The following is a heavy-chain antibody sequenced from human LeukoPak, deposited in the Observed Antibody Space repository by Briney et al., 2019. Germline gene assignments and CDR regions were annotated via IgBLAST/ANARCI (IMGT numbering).Heavy chain of an antibody. Sequence: PSDTLSLTCTVSGRSITSSSSYWGWVRQPRGKGREWIGSIYYSGLTYDNPSLKSRVSSSVDPAKNHFSLKVTSVTAADTAVYYCASGTFDDYGDYDRGDYFERWGHGTLVT. CDR3: ASGTFDDYGDYDRGDYFER. CDR1: GRSITSSSSY. D-gene: IGHD4-17*01. V-gene: IGHV4-39*02. CDR2: IYYSGLT. J-gene: IGHJ4*01.